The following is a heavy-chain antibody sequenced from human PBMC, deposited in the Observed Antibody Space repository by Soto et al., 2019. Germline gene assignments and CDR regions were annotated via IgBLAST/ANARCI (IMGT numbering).Heavy chain of an antibody. V-gene: IGHV4-59*01. CDR1: GGSISSYY. CDR3: ARGDYYYHYLDV. J-gene: IGHJ6*03. Sequence: SETLSLSCTVSGGSISSYYWSWIRQPPGKGLEWIGYIYYSGSTNYNPSLKSRVTISVDTSKNQFSLKLSSVTAADTAVYYCARGDYYYHYLDVWGKGTTVTVSS. CDR2: IYYSGST.